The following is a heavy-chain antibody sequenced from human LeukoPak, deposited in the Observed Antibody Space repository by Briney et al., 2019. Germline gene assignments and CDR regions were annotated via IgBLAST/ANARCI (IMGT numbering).Heavy chain of an antibody. CDR2: ISSSGTTR. D-gene: IGHD3-10*01. J-gene: IGHJ5*02. Sequence: GGSLRLSCGASGFTFRSYEMHWVRQAPGKGLEWVSYISSSGTTRYYADSVKGRFTISRDNAKNSLYLQMNSLRSEDMAVYYCARGAKFRSYGSGTYYTSLPFDPWGQGTLVTVSS. V-gene: IGHV3-48*03. CDR1: GFTFRSYE. CDR3: ARGAKFRSYGSGTYYTSLPFDP.